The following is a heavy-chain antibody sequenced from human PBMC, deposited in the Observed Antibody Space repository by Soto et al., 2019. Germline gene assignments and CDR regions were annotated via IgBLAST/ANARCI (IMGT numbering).Heavy chain of an antibody. V-gene: IGHV3-21*01. Sequence: GSLRLSCAASGFTFSSYSMNWVRQAPGKGLEWVSSISSSSSYIYYADSVKGRFTISRDNAKNSLYLQVNSLRAEDTAVYYCARGEGPSYYYYYGMDVWGQGTTVTVSS. J-gene: IGHJ6*02. CDR1: GFTFSSYS. CDR2: ISSSSSYI. CDR3: ARGEGPSYYYYYGMDV.